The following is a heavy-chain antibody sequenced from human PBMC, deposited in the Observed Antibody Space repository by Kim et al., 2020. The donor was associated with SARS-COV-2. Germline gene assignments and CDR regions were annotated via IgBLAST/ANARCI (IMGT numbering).Heavy chain of an antibody. J-gene: IGHJ1*01. Sequence: SETLSLTCAVYGWSFSGYYWSWIRQPPGKGLEWIGEINHSGSTNYNPSLKSRVTISVDTSKNHSSLMLISVTAADTAVSRRGDSSGDYYDPLSDSAEYFQHWGQGTLVTVSS. CDR1: GWSFSGYY. D-gene: IGHD3-22*01. CDR3: GDSSGDYYDPLSDSAEYFQH. V-gene: IGHV4-34*01. CDR2: INHSGST.